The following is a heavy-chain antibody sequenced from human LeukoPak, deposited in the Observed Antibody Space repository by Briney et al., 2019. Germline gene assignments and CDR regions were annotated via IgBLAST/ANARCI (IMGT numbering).Heavy chain of an antibody. CDR3: ARAKYYYGSGSYAYFDY. CDR2: IIPIFGTA. V-gene: IGHV1-69*13. J-gene: IGHJ4*02. Sequence: SVKVSCKASGGTFSSYASSWVRQAPGQGLEWMGGIIPIFGTANYAQNFQGRVTITADESTSTAYMELSSLTSEDTAVYYCARAKYYYGSGSYAYFDYWGQGTLVTVSS. CDR1: GGTFSSYA. D-gene: IGHD3-10*01.